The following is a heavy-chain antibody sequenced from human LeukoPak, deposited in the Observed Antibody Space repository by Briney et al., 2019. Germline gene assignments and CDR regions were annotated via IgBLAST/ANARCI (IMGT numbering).Heavy chain of an antibody. CDR1: GGSISSGGYY. J-gene: IGHJ1*01. D-gene: IGHD2-21*02. CDR3: ARVRLEAYCGGDCPEYFQH. CDR2: IYYSGST. Sequence: SETLSLTCTVSGGSISSGGYYWSWIRQHPGKGLEWIGYIYYSGSTYYNPSLKSRVTISVDTSKNQFSQKLSSVTAADTAVYYCARVRLEAYCGGDCPEYFQHWGQGTLVTVSS. V-gene: IGHV4-31*03.